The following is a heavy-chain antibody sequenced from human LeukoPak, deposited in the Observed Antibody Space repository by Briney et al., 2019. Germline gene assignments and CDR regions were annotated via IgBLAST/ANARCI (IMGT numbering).Heavy chain of an antibody. J-gene: IGHJ4*02. Sequence: SVKVSCKASGGTFSSYAISWVRQAPGQGLEWMGRIIPIFSIANYAQKFQGRVTITADKSTSTAYMELSSLRSEDTAVYYCAKGDSSGYYTIDYWGQGTLVTVSS. CDR2: IIPIFSIA. V-gene: IGHV1-69*04. D-gene: IGHD3-22*01. CDR3: AKGDSSGYYTIDY. CDR1: GGTFSSYA.